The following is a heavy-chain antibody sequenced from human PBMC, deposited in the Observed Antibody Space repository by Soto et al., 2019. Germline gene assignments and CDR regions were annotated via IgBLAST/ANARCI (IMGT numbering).Heavy chain of an antibody. J-gene: IGHJ4*02. Sequence: EEQLVESGGDLVQPGGSLRLSCAASGFTVSNNYMSWVRQAPGKGLECVSLIYSGGSTYYADSVKGRFTIYRDSSKNTLYLQMSSLRAEDTAMYYCAAYSHKGYWGQGTLVTVSS. CDR3: AAYSHKGY. V-gene: IGHV3-66*01. D-gene: IGHD3-16*01. CDR1: GFTVSNNY. CDR2: IYSGGST.